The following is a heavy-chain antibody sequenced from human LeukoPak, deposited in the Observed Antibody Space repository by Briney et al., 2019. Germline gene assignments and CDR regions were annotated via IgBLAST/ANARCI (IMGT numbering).Heavy chain of an antibody. J-gene: IGHJ4*02. CDR2: INPNSGGT. D-gene: IGHD1-1*01. V-gene: IGHV1-2*06. Sequence: ASVKVSCKASGGTFSSYAISWVRQAPGQGLEWMGRINPNSGGTNYAQKFQGRVTMTRDTSISTAYMELSRLRSDDTAVYYCARGVQSKKFDYWGQGTLVTVSS. CDR1: GGTFSSYA. CDR3: ARGVQSKKFDY.